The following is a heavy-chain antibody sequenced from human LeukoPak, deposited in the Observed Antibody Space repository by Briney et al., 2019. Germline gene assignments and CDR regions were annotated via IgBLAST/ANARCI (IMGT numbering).Heavy chain of an antibody. CDR2: IYPGDSDT. D-gene: IGHD2/OR15-2a*01. Sequence: GESLKISCKASGYSFTDYWIGWVRQMPGKGLGWMGIIYPGDSDTRYSPSFEGQVTISADKSIRAASLEWSSLKASDTAMYYCATPYPREYCSSSACYFNYWGQGTLVTVSS. V-gene: IGHV5-51*06. CDR3: ATPYPREYCSSSACYFNY. J-gene: IGHJ4*02. CDR1: GYSFTDYW.